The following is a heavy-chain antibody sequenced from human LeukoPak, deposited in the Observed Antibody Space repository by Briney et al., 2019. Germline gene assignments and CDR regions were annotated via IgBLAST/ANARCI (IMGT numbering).Heavy chain of an antibody. CDR3: AKSDYGDYGWFDP. Sequence: GGSLRLSCAASGFTFSSYAMSWVRQAPGKGLEWXSAISGSXGSTXYAXXXXGRFTISRDNSKNTLYLQMNSLRAEDTAVYYCAKSDYGDYGWFDPWGQGTLVTVSS. CDR2: ISGSXGST. D-gene: IGHD4-17*01. J-gene: IGHJ5*02. CDR1: GFTFSSYA. V-gene: IGHV3-23*01.